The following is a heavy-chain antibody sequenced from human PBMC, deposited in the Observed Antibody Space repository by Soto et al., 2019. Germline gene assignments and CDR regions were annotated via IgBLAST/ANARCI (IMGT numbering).Heavy chain of an antibody. CDR1: GFTFSTYC. CDR2: VSYAGSNK. J-gene: IGHJ4*02. D-gene: IGHD3-22*01. Sequence: PGGTLTLSCAASGFTFSTYCWHWVRQSPGKGLEWVAVVSYAGSNKYYAASESGLFTIFKENSKHMLQLLMNSTTADDTAVYYCAKESPCDYYDSSGYCYYFDYWGQGILVTVSS. V-gene: IGHV3-30*18. CDR3: AKESPCDYYDSSGYCYYFDY.